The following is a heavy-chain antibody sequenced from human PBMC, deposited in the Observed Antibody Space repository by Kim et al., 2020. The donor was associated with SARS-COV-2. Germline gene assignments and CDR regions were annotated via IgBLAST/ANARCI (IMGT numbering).Heavy chain of an antibody. Sequence: QDGSEKYDVDSVKGRFTISRDNAKNSLHLQMNSLRAEDTAVYYCARGSPTYWGQGTLVTVSS. CDR2: QDGSEK. J-gene: IGHJ4*02. CDR3: ARGSPTY. V-gene: IGHV3-7*03.